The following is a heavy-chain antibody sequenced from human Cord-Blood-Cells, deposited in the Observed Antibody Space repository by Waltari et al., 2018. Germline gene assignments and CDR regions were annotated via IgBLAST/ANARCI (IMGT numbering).Heavy chain of an antibody. CDR3: ARHDWGAGALNWFDP. V-gene: IGHV4-39*01. CDR2: IYYSGST. D-gene: IGHD7-27*01. J-gene: IGHJ5*02. Sequence: QLQLQESGPGLVKPSETLSLTCTVSGGSISSSSYYWGWIRPPPGKGLEWIGSIYYSGSTYCNPSLKSRVTISVDTSKNQFSLKLSSVTAADTAVYYCARHDWGAGALNWFDPWGQGTLVTVSS. CDR1: GGSISSSSYY.